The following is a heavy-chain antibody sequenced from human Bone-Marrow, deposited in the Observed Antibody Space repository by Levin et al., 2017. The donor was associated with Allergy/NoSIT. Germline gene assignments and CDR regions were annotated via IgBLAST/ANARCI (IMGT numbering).Heavy chain of an antibody. J-gene: IGHJ4*02. CDR3: AKGGHESHFDY. Sequence: SCAASGLTFSHYAMTWVRQAPGKGLEWVSTISGSGASTFYGDSVRGRFTISRDNSKNTVYLQLNSLRAEDTAVYFCAKGGHESHFDYWGQGTLVTVSS. V-gene: IGHV3-23*01. CDR1: GLTFSHYA. CDR2: ISGSGAST.